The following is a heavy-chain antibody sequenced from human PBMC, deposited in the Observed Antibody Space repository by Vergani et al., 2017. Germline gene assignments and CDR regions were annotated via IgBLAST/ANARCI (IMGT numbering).Heavy chain of an antibody. V-gene: IGHV4-30-4*08. D-gene: IGHD3-10*01. J-gene: IGHJ4*02. CDR2: IYYSGST. Sequence: QVQLQESGPGLVKPSQTLSLTCTVSGGSLNSGDYYWSWIRQPPGKGLEWIGYIYYSGSTYYNPSLKSRLTISVDTSKNQFSLKLTSVTAADTAVYYCARELDYYGSGSNYFDYWGQGTLVTVSS. CDR1: GGSLNSGDYY. CDR3: ARELDYYGSGSNYFDY.